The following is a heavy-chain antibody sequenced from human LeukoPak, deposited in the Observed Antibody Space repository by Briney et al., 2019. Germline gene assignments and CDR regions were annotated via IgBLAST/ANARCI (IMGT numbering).Heavy chain of an antibody. CDR2: INPDNGVT. D-gene: IGHD6-19*01. CDR1: GYTFTGYY. V-gene: IGHV1-2*02. Sequence: ASVKVSCKASGYTFTGYYIHWVRQAPGQGLEWMGWINPDNGVTNYAQKFQGRVTITRDTSISTAYMELSRLRFEDTAVYFCAKGPPGSDNDWYFDLWGRGTLVTVSS. J-gene: IGHJ2*01. CDR3: AKGPPGSDNDWYFDL.